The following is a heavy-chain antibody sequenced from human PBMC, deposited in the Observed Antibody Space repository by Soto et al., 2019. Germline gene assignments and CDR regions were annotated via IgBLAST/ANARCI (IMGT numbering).Heavy chain of an antibody. CDR1: GGSISGDYW. J-gene: IGHJ6*02. D-gene: IGHD1-26*01. CDR3: ARGDSGSHLREGLGYYYVIDI. V-gene: IGHV4-4*02. CDR2: IFHSGST. Sequence: QVRLQESGPGLVKPSGTLSLACVVSGGSISGDYWSTCVRQSPGKGLEWLGEIFHSGSTNSNPSLKTRVTLSVDKSKREFSLNLTSVTAAATAVYYCARGDSGSHLREGLGYYYVIDIWGQGTTVTVSS.